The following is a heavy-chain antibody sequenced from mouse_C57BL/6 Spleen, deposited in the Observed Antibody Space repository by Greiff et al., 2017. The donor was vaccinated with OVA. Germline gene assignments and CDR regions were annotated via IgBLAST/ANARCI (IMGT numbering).Heavy chain of an antibody. J-gene: IGHJ4*01. Sequence: VQLQQSGAELARPGASVKLSCKASGYTFTSYGISWVKQRTGQGLEWIGEIYPRSGNTYYNEKFKGKATLTADKSSSTAYMELRSLTSEDSAVYFCARLGIYYGYDAMDYWGHGTSVTVSS. CDR2: IYPRSGNT. CDR3: ARLGIYYGYDAMDY. CDR1: GYTFTSYG. D-gene: IGHD2-1*01. V-gene: IGHV1-81*01.